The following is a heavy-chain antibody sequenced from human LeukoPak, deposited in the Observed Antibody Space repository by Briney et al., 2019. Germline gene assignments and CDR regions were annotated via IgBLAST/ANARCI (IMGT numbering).Heavy chain of an antibody. Sequence: GGSLRLSCAASGFTFSSNYMSWVRQAPGKGLEWVSVIYSGGSTYYADSVKGRFTISRDNSKNTLYLQMNSLRAEDTAVYYCARVYYDFWSGYWLDYWGQGNLVTVSS. CDR2: IYSGGST. CDR3: ARVYYDFWSGYWLDY. J-gene: IGHJ4*02. V-gene: IGHV3-66*01. CDR1: GFTFSSNY. D-gene: IGHD3-3*01.